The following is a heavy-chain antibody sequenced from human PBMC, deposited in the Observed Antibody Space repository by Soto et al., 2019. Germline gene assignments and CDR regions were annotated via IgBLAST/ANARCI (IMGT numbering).Heavy chain of an antibody. V-gene: IGHV4-34*01. CDR1: GGSFRGYY. CDR2: INHSGSS. J-gene: IGHJ6*02. CDR3: ARGVITLLGGMDV. Sequence: SETLSLTCTVSGGSFRGYYWGWVRQPPGKGLEWIGEINHSGSSNYHPSLKSRVTISVATSKNQFSLTVNSVTPADTAVYYCARGVITLLGGMDVWGQGTTVTVSS. D-gene: IGHD3-10*01.